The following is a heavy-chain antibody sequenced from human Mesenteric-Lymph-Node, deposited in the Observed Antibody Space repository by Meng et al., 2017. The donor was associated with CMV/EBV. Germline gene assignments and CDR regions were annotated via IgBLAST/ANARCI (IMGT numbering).Heavy chain of an antibody. Sequence: GGSLRLSCAASGFTFSNAWMSWVRQAPGKGLEWVGRIKSKTDGGTTDYAAPVKGRFTISRDDSKNTLYLQMNSLKTEDTAVYYCTTDVGATHYYYYYYGMDVWGQGTTVTVSS. V-gene: IGHV3-15*01. CDR1: GFTFSNAW. J-gene: IGHJ6*02. CDR3: TTDVGATHYYYYYYGMDV. D-gene: IGHD1-26*01. CDR2: IKSKTDGGTT.